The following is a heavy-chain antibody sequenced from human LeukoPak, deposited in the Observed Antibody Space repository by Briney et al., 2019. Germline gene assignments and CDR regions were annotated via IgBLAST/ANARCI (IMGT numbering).Heavy chain of an antibody. CDR2: IHYSGST. J-gene: IGHJ5*02. Sequence: PSETLSLTCAVYGGSFSGYYWSWIRQPPGKGLEWIGYIHYSGSTNYNPSLKSGVTISVDMSKNQSSLKLSSVTAADTAVYFCARAVGTMIWKAWFDPWGQGTLVTVSS. CDR3: ARAVGTMIWKAWFDP. V-gene: IGHV4-59*01. CDR1: GGSFSGYY. D-gene: IGHD1-26*01.